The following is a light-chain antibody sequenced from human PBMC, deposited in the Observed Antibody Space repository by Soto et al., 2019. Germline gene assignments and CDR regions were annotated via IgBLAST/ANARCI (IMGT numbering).Light chain of an antibody. V-gene: IGKV3-20*01. Sequence: EIVLTQSPGTLALSPGERATLSCRASQSVSSSYLAWYQQKPGQAPRLLIYGASSRATGIPDRFSGSGSGTDFTLTISRLEPEDFAVYYCQQYGRSPEITFGQATRLEIK. CDR1: QSVSSSY. CDR2: GAS. CDR3: QQYGRSPEIT. J-gene: IGKJ5*01.